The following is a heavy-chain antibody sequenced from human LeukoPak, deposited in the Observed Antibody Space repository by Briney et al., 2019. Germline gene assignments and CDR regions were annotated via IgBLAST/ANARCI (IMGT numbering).Heavy chain of an antibody. V-gene: IGHV3-33*06. D-gene: IGHD1-7*01. CDR1: GFTFNTYW. CDR2: IWYDGSNK. Sequence: GGSLRLSCAASGFTFNTYWLHWVRQAPGKGLEWVAVIWYDGSNKYYADSVKGRFTVSRDNSKNTLYLQMDSLRAEDTAVYYCAKDGGTYRTFDYWGQGTLVTVCS. CDR3: AKDGGTYRTFDY. J-gene: IGHJ4*02.